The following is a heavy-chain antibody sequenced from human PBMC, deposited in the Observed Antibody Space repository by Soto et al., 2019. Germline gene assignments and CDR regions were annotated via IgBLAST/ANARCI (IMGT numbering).Heavy chain of an antibody. CDR2: IYSGGST. CDR3: ARLLGGGYFHY. Sequence: EVQLVESGGGLVQPGGSLRLSCAASGFTVSSNYISWVRQAPGKGLEWVSVIYSGGSTYYADSVKGRFTIYRDNSKNTLYLPMNSLRAEDTAVYYCARLLGGGYFHYWCQATLVTVSS. D-gene: IGHD3-16*01. J-gene: IGHJ4*02. V-gene: IGHV3-66*04. CDR1: GFTVSSNY.